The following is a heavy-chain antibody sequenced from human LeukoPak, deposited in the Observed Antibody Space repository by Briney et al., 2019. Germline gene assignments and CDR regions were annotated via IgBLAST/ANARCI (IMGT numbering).Heavy chain of an antibody. CDR1: GFTFSSYW. V-gene: IGHV3-74*01. J-gene: IGHJ4*02. CDR2: TNEDASTT. Sequence: PGGSLRLSCAASGFTFSSYWMHWVRQAPGKGLVWVSRTNEDASTTSYADSVKGRFTISRDNAKNTLYLQMNSLRAEDTAVYYCVRDLGGRSGYWGQGTLVTVSS. CDR3: VRDLGGRSGY. D-gene: IGHD1-26*01.